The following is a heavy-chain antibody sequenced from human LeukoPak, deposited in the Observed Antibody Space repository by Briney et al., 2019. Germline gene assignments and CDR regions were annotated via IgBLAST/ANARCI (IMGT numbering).Heavy chain of an antibody. CDR1: GFTFSSYV. CDR2: ISGSGGST. D-gene: IGHD1-7*01. J-gene: IGHJ4*02. Sequence: SGGSLRLSCAASGFTFSSYVMNWVRRAPGKGLEWVSAISGSGGSTYYADSVKGRFTISRDNSKRTLFLQMNSLRAEDTAVYYCAKEADEVTGTCDYWGQGTLVTVSS. CDR3: AKEADEVTGTCDY. V-gene: IGHV3-23*01.